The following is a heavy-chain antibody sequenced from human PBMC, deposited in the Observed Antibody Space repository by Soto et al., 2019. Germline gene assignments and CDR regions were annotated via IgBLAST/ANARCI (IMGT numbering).Heavy chain of an antibody. V-gene: IGHV4-4*07. D-gene: IGHD2-2*01. CDR3: ARDYCSSTSCYYFDY. CDR2: IYTSGST. CDR1: GGSISSYY. Sequence: SETLSLTCTVSGGSISSYYWSWIRQPAGKGLEWIGRIYTSGSTNYNPSLKSRVTMSVDTSKNQFSLKLSSVTAADTAVYYCARDYCSSTSCYYFDYWGQGTLVTVSS. J-gene: IGHJ4*02.